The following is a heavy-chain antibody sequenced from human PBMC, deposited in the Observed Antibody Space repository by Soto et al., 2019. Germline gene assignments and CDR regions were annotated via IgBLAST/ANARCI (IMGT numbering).Heavy chain of an antibody. Sequence: GGSLRLSCAASGFTFSSYAMSWVRQAPGKGLEWVSAISGSGGSTYYADSVRGRFTISRDNSKNTLYLQMNSLRAEDTAVYYCAKVGGYDSSGYYYVLHYWGQGTLVTVSS. V-gene: IGHV3-23*01. CDR3: AKVGGYDSSGYYYVLHY. D-gene: IGHD3-22*01. CDR2: ISGSGGST. CDR1: GFTFSSYA. J-gene: IGHJ4*02.